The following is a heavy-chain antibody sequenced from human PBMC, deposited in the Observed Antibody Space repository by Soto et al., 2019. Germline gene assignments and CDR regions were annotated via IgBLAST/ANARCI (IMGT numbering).Heavy chain of an antibody. CDR3: AKGDYYDSSGYYPPSGFDY. Sequence: GGSLRLSCAASGFTFSSYAMSWVRQAPGKGLEWVSAISGSGGSTYYADSVKGRFTISRDNSKNTLYLQMNSLRAEDTAVYYCAKGDYYDSSGYYPPSGFDYWGQGTLVTVSS. D-gene: IGHD3-22*01. CDR1: GFTFSSYA. CDR2: ISGSGGST. V-gene: IGHV3-23*01. J-gene: IGHJ4*02.